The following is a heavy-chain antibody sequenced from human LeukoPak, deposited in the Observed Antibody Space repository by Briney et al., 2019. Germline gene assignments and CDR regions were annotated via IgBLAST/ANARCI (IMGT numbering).Heavy chain of an antibody. D-gene: IGHD2-21*02. CDR3: ARQLLETAARGSFDY. CDR2: ISYDGST. Sequence: SETLSLTCTVSRGSIISSSYYWGWIRQPPGKGLEWIGTISYDGSTYYRPSLKSRVTISRDTSKNQFSLKLPSVTAADTAVYYCARQLLETAARGSFDYWGQGIRVTVSS. CDR1: RGSIISSSYY. J-gene: IGHJ4*02. V-gene: IGHV4-39*07.